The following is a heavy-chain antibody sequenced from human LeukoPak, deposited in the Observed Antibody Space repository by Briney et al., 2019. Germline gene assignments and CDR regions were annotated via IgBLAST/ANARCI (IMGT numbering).Heavy chain of an antibody. Sequence: PSETLSLTCAVYGGSFSGYYWSWIRQPPGKWLEWIGEINHSGSTNYNPSLKSRVTISVDTSKNQFSLKLSSVTAADTAVYYCARGVSHDILTGYPYYFDYWGQGTLVTVSS. CDR2: INHSGST. CDR3: ARGVSHDILTGYPYYFDY. V-gene: IGHV4-34*01. J-gene: IGHJ4*02. D-gene: IGHD3-9*01. CDR1: GGSFSGYY.